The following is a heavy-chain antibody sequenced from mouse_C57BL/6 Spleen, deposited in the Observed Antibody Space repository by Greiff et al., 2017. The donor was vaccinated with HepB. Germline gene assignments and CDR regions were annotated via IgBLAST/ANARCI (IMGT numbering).Heavy chain of an antibody. CDR1: GYSFTSYY. D-gene: IGHD1-1*01. CDR3: ARSGYGSSYGYFDV. V-gene: IGHV1-66*01. J-gene: IGHJ1*03. CDR2: IYPGSGNT. Sequence: QVQLQQSGPELVKPGASVKISCKASGYSFTSYYIHWVKQRPGQGLEWIGWIYPGSGNTKYNEKFKGKATLTADTSSSTAYMQLSSLTSEDSAVYYCARSGYGSSYGYFDVWGTGTTVTVSS.